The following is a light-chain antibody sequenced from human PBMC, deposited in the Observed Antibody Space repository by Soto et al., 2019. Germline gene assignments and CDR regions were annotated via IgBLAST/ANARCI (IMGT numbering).Light chain of an antibody. V-gene: IGKV3D-20*02. J-gene: IGKJ5*01. CDR1: QSVSSNY. CDR3: QQRSNWPIT. Sequence: DIVLTQSPGTLSLSPWERATLSCMASQSVSSNYLAWYQQKPGQAPRLLIYGASTRATGVPDRFSGSGSGTDFTLTISRLEPEDFAVYHCQQRSNWPITFGQGTRLEIK. CDR2: GAS.